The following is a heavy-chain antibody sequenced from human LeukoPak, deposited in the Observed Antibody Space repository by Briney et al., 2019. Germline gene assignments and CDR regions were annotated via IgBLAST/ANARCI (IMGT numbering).Heavy chain of an antibody. V-gene: IGHV3-15*01. CDR1: GFTFSDAW. J-gene: IGHJ4*02. Sequence: GGSLRLSCAASGFTFSDAWMSWVRQAPGKGLEWVGHIKSKTDGGTTDYAAPVKGRFTISRDDSKSTLYLQMNRLKTEDTALYYCTTLPQWEPPNADWGQGTLVTVSS. CDR2: IKSKTDGGTT. D-gene: IGHD1-26*01. CDR3: TTLPQWEPPNAD.